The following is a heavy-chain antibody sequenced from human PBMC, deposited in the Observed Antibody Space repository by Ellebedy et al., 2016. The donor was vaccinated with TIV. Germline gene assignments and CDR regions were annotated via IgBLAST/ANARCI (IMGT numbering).Heavy chain of an antibody. CDR1: GGTSTNYA. CDR2: IIPIFSAP. Sequence: ASVKVSCKASGGTSTNYAINWVRQAPGQGLEWMGWIIPIFSAPHYAQKFQGRLTISADESTSSAYMELGSLGFEDTAVYHCARHSGYHATSYFAYWGQGTLVTVSS. D-gene: IGHD5-12*01. CDR3: ARHSGYHATSYFAY. J-gene: IGHJ4*02. V-gene: IGHV1-69*13.